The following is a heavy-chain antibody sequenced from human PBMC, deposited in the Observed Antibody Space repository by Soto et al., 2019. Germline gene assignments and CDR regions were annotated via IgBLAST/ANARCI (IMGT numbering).Heavy chain of an antibody. V-gene: IGHV3-11*01. CDR2: ISSSGSTI. D-gene: IGHD3-22*01. J-gene: IGHJ4*02. Sequence: GSLRLSCAASGFTFSDYYMSWIRQAPGKGLEWVSYISSSGSTIYYADSAKGRFTISRDNAKNSLYLQMNSLRAEDTAVYYCARDHYYDSSGYYPHFDYWGQGTLVTVSS. CDR1: GFTFSDYY. CDR3: ARDHYYDSSGYYPHFDY.